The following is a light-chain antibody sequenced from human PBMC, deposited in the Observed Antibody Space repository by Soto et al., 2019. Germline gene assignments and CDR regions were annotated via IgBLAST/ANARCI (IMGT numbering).Light chain of an antibody. Sequence: DIQMTQSPSSLSAAVGDRAIITCRTSQRSRNYLNWYQQKGGAAPKLLIFATSNLGSGVPSRFSGSGSGTDFSLSITSLQPEDFATYFCQQSYSTPYTFGQGTKVEIK. V-gene: IGKV1-39*01. CDR3: QQSYSTPYT. CDR1: QRSRNY. J-gene: IGKJ2*01. CDR2: ATS.